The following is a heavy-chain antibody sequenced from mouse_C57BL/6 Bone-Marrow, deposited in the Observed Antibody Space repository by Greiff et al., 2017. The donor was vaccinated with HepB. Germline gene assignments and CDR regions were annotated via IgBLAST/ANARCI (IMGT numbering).Heavy chain of an antibody. D-gene: IGHD2-2*01. CDR2: IDPSDSYT. J-gene: IGHJ3*01. CDR3: ARTDYGYDGFAY. CDR1: GYTFTSYW. V-gene: IGHV1-69*01. Sequence: QVQLQQPGAELVMPGASVKLSCKASGYTFTSYWMHWVKQRPGQGLEWIGEIDPSDSYTNYNQKFKGKSTLTVDKSSSTAYMQLSSLTSEDSAVYYCARTDYGYDGFAYCGQGTLVTVSA.